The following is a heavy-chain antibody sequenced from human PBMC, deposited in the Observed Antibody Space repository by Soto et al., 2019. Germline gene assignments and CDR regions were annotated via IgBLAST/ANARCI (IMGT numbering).Heavy chain of an antibody. CDR2: VLASGTGT. CDR1: GFTFSTLA. Sequence: EVQLLESGGGSVQPGGSLRLSCAASGFTFSTLAMTWVRQVPGKGLEWVSSVLASGTGTYYADSVKGRFTISRDNSKNTVYLQMNSLSAEDTALYYCASVRVGYCGQGTLVTVSS. J-gene: IGHJ4*02. CDR3: ASVRVGY. D-gene: IGHD1-26*01. V-gene: IGHV3-23*01.